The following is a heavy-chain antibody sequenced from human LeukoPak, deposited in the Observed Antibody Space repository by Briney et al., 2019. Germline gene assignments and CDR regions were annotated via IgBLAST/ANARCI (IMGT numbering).Heavy chain of an antibody. V-gene: IGHV1-2*02. CDR1: GYTFTGYY. D-gene: IGHD3-10*01. J-gene: IGHJ6*03. Sequence: GASVKVSCKASGYTFTGYYMHWVRQAPGQGLEWMGWINPNSGGTNYAQKFQGRVTMTRDTSISTAYMELSRLRSDDTAVYYCASRVYGSGTGGYYYMDVWGKGTTVTISS. CDR2: INPNSGGT. CDR3: ASRVYGSGTGGYYYMDV.